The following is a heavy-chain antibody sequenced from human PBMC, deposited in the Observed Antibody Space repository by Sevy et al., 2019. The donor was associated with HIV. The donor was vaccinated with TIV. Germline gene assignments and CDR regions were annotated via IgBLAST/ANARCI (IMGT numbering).Heavy chain of an antibody. J-gene: IGHJ5*02. CDR3: AGQSLGWYNWFDP. CDR1: GYNFY. V-gene: IGHV1-2*06. CDR2: VTPNSGAT. Sequence: ASVKVSCKASGYNFYIHWVRQAPGQGLEWMGRVTPNSGATSYAQKFQDGVAMTKDTSINTAYMELSGLKSDDTAIYYCAGQSLGWYNWFDPWGQGTLVTVSS. D-gene: IGHD6-19*01.